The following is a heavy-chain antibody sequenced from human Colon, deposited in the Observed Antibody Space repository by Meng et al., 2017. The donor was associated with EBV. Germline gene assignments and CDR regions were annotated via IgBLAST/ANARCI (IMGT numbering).Heavy chain of an antibody. CDR3: ARVWQSLTAFFDS. D-gene: IGHD2-21*01. CDR2: VYHTGST. V-gene: IGHV4-4*02. J-gene: IGHJ4*02. CDR1: CGYISSSHW. Sequence: VELQESGPGLVEPSGTLSLTCAVSCGYISSSHWWTWVRQPPGKGLEWIGEVYHTGSTKYNPSLKSRLTISVDKSKNQFSLNLTSVTAADTAVYYCARVWQSLTAFFDSWGQGTLVTVSS.